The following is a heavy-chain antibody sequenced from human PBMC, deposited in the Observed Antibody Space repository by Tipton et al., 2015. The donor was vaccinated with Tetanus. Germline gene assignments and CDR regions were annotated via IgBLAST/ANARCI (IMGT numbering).Heavy chain of an antibody. CDR3: VRSMAHFDF. CDR1: GDSVSSNTAT. Sequence: GLAKPSQTLSLTCGISGDSVSSNTATWNWVRQSPSRGLEWLGRTYYRSNWYNDYAPSGKSRITINPDTSKNQFSLQLNSVSPEDTAVYYCVRSMAHFDFWGQGTLVTVSS. V-gene: IGHV6-1*01. D-gene: IGHD5-24*01. J-gene: IGHJ4*02. CDR2: TYYRSNWYN.